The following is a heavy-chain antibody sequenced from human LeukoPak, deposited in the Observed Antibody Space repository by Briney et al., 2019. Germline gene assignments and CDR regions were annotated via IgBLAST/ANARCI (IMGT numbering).Heavy chain of an antibody. Sequence: SETLSLTCTVSGGSISSSSYYWGWIRQPPGKGLEWIGSIYYSGSTYYNPSLKSRVTISVDTSKNQFSLKLSSVTAADTAVYYCARGKRVLMVYARYYNWFDPWGQGTLVTVSS. CDR1: GGSISSSSYY. CDR2: IYYSGST. CDR3: ARGKRVLMVYARYYNWFDP. V-gene: IGHV4-39*01. J-gene: IGHJ5*02. D-gene: IGHD2-8*01.